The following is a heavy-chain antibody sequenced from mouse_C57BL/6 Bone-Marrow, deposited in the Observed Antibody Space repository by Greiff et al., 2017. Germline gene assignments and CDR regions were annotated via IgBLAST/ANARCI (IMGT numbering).Heavy chain of an antibody. D-gene: IGHD2-4*01. V-gene: IGHV5-15*04. CDR1: GFTFSDYG. J-gene: IGHJ4*01. CDR3: ARRWDYDDYYAMDY. Sequence: EVQLEESGGGLVQPGGSLKLSCAASGFTFSDYGMAWVRQAPRKGPEWVAFISNLAYSIYYAATVTGRVTISRENAKNTLYLEMSSLRSEDTAMYYCARRWDYDDYYAMDYWGQGTSVTVSS. CDR2: ISNLAYSI.